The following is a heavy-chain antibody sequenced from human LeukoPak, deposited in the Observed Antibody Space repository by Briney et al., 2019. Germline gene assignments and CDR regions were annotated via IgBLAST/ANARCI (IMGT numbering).Heavy chain of an antibody. V-gene: IGHV4-61*01. J-gene: IGHJ4*02. CDR1: GGSVSSGSYY. CDR2: IYYSGST. CDR3: ARAFGWGEQWLLWDY. Sequence: PSETLSLTCTVSGGSVSSGSYYWSWIRQPPGKGLEWIGYIYYSGSTNYNPSLKSRVTISVDTSKNQFSLKLSSVTAADTAVYYCARAFGWGEQWLLWDYWGQGTLVTVSS. D-gene: IGHD6-19*01.